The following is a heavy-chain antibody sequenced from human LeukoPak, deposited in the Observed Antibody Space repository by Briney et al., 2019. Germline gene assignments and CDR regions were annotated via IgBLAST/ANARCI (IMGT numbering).Heavy chain of an antibody. J-gene: IGHJ4*02. V-gene: IGHV1-2*06. Sequence: ASVKVSCMASGYTFTGYYMHWVRQAPGQGLEWMGRINPNSGGTNYAQKFQGRVTMTRDTSISTAYMELSRLRSDDTAVYYCARDLFNYYGSATLDYWGQGTLVTVSS. CDR1: GYTFTGYY. CDR3: ARDLFNYYGSATLDY. D-gene: IGHD3-10*01. CDR2: INPNSGGT.